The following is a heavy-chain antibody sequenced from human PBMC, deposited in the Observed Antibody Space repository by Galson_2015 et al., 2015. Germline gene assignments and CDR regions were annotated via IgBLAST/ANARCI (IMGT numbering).Heavy chain of an antibody. V-gene: IGHV2-5*01. Sequence: PALVKPTQTLTLTCTFSGFSLSTSGVGVGWIRQPPGKALEWLALIYWNDDKRYSPSLKSRLTITKDTSKNQVVLTVTNMDPVDTATYYCAHVLTAAGTEGFDIWGQGTMVTVSS. J-gene: IGHJ3*02. D-gene: IGHD6-13*01. CDR1: GFSLSTSGVG. CDR3: AHVLTAAGTEGFDI. CDR2: IYWNDDK.